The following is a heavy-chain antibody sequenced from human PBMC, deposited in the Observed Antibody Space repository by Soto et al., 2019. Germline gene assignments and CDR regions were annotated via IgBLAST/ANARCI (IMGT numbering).Heavy chain of an antibody. CDR2: ISSSGSTI. J-gene: IGHJ6*02. D-gene: IGHD2-8*01. CDR3: AREVTNGWYYYGMDV. CDR1: GFTFSSYE. V-gene: IGHV3-48*03. Sequence: PGGSLRLSCAASGFTFSSYEMNWVRQAPGKGLEWVSYISSSGSTIYYADSVKGRFTISRDNAKNSLYLQMNNLRAEDTAVYYCAREVTNGWYYYGMDVWGQGTTVTVSS.